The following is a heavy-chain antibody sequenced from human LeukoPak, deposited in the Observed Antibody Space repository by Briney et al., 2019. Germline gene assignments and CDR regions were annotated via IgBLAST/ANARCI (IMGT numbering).Heavy chain of an antibody. Sequence: PGESLRLSCAASGFTFRGYVMSWIRQAPGKGLEWVSAISDSGGSTYYADSVKGRFTTSRDKSKNTPYLQMNSLRAEDTAVYYCAKGSTDSRPYYFDYWGQGTLVTVSS. V-gene: IGHV3-23*01. CDR1: GFTFRGYV. CDR3: AKGSTDSRPYYFDY. CDR2: ISDSGGST. J-gene: IGHJ4*02.